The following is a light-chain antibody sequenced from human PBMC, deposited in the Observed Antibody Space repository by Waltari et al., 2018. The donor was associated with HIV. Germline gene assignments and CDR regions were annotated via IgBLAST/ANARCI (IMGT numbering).Light chain of an antibody. V-gene: IGLV1-47*01. CDR2: HTN. CDR3: AEWDDSLSAWL. CDR1: SSTIGTNY. Sequence: QSVLTQPPSASGTPGQRVTISCSGRSSTIGTNYVSCYKQFTGTAPELVVYHTNQRPLGVRDRFSGSKAGPQASRGSGGLRSEDEADYYCAEWDDSLSAWLFGGGTRLNVL. J-gene: IGLJ2*01.